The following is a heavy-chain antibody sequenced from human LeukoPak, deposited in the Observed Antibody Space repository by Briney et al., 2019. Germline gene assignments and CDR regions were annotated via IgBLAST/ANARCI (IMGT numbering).Heavy chain of an antibody. CDR3: AMNNPRFDY. Sequence: GGSLRLSCAASGFTFSSYAMSWVRQAPGKGLEWVAVISYDGSNKYYADSVKGRFTISRDNSKNTLYLQMNSLRAEDTAVYYCAMNNPRFDYWGQGTLVTVSS. D-gene: IGHD2/OR15-2a*01. CDR2: ISYDGSNK. J-gene: IGHJ4*02. V-gene: IGHV3-30-3*01. CDR1: GFTFSSYA.